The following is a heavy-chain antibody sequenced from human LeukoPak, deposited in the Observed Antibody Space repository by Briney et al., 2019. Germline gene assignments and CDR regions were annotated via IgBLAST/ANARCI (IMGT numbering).Heavy chain of an antibody. J-gene: IGHJ4*02. CDR2: INPNSGGT. V-gene: IGHV1-2*04. Sequence: GASVKVSCKASGYTFTGYYMHWVRQAPGQGLEWMGWINPNSGGTNYAQKFQGWVTMTRDTSISTAYMELSRLRSDDTAVYYCARGGPVRGLLADYWGQGTLVTVSS. D-gene: IGHD2-21*02. CDR3: ARGGPVRGLLADY. CDR1: GYTFTGYY.